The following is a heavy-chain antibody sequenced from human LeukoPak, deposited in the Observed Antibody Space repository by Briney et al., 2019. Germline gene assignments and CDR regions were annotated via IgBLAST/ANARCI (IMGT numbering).Heavy chain of an antibody. CDR2: IYTSGST. D-gene: IGHD2-2*01. J-gene: IGHJ4*02. CDR1: GGSISSGSYY. V-gene: IGHV4-61*02. CDR3: ARDRRDCSSTSCYSAIDY. Sequence: SQTLSLTCTVSGGSISSGSYYWSWIRQPARKGLEWIGRIYTSGSTNYNPSLKSRVTISVDTSKNQFSLKLSSVTAADTAVYYCARDRRDCSSTSCYSAIDYWGQGTLVTVSS.